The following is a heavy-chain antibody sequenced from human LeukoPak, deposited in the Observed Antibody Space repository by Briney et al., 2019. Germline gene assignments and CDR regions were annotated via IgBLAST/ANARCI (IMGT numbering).Heavy chain of an antibody. CDR3: ARDRLGVYDLNP. CDR1: GYTFINYD. J-gene: IGHJ5*02. V-gene: IGHV1-18*01. CDR2: ISAYNGNT. D-gene: IGHD3-3*01. Sequence: ASVKVSCKASGYTFINYDISWVRQAPGQGLEWMGWISAYNGNTNYAQKVQGRVTMTTDTSTSTAYMELRSLRSDDTAVYYCARDRLGVYDLNPWGQGTLVTVSS.